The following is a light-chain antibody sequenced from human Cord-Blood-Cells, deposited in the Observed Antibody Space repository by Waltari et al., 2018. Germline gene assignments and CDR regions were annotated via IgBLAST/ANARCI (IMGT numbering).Light chain of an antibody. J-gene: IGLJ3*02. CDR2: QDS. V-gene: IGLV3-1*01. CDR1: KLGDKY. CDR3: QAWDSSTAV. Sequence: SYELTQPPSVSVSPGQTASITCSGDKLGDKYACWYQQKPGQSPVLGIYQDSKRPSGIAERFSGSSSGNTATLTISGTQAMDEADYYCQAWDSSTAVFGGGTKLTVL.